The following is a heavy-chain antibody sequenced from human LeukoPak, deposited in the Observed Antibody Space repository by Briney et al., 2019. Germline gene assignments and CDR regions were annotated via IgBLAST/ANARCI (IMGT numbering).Heavy chain of an antibody. CDR1: GFTFSSYA. Sequence: GGSLRLSCAASGFTFSSYAMSWVRQAPGKGLKWVSAISGSDSSTHYADSVKGRFTISRDNSKNTLYLQMNSLRAEDTAVYYCARSVAGHEGPFDYWGQGTLVTVSS. CDR2: ISGSDSST. D-gene: IGHD6-19*01. CDR3: ARSVAGHEGPFDY. J-gene: IGHJ4*02. V-gene: IGHV3-23*01.